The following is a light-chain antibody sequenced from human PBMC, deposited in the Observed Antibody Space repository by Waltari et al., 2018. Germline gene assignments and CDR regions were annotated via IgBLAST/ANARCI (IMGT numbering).Light chain of an antibody. CDR3: QQYGSSRVT. CDR2: AAS. V-gene: IGKV3-20*01. J-gene: IGKJ4*01. CDR1: QWVTSSY. Sequence: PGERATLSCRASQWVTSSYLAWYQQKPGQAPRVLIYAASARATGIPDRFSGSGSGTDFTLTVSRLGPVDCAVYFCQQYGSSRVTFGGGTEVQIK.